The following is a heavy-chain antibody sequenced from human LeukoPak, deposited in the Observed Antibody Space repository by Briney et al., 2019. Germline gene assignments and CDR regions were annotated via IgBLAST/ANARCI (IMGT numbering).Heavy chain of an antibody. CDR1: GFTFNTYW. J-gene: IGHJ3*01. D-gene: IGHD3-16*02. CDR3: ARSYNYVWGSFRHDGFDL. CDR2: IKQDGNEK. Sequence: GGSLRLSCAASGFTFNTYWMSWVRQAPGKGLEWVANIKQDGNEKYYVDSVKGRFTISRDNAKNSLYLQMNSLRAEDTAVYYCARSYNYVWGSFRHDGFDLWGQGTMVTVSS. V-gene: IGHV3-7*01.